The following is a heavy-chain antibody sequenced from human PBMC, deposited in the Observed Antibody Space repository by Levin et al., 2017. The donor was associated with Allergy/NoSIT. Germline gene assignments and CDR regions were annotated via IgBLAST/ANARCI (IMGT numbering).Heavy chain of an antibody. CDR1: GFTFSGYW. V-gene: IGHV3-7*01. Sequence: PGGSLRLSCAASGFTFSGYWMTWVRQAPGKGLEWVANIKEDGSDKYYVDSVKGRFTISRDNAKNSLYLQMNNLRAEDTAVYYCARDTYRFFDFWGQGTLVTVSS. D-gene: IGHD2/OR15-2a*01. CDR2: IKEDGSDK. J-gene: IGHJ4*02. CDR3: ARDTYRFFDF.